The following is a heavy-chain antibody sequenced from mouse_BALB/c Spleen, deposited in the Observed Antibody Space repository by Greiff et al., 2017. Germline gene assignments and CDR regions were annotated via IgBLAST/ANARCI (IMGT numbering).Heavy chain of an antibody. CDR2: INPSNGGT. V-gene: IGHV1S81*02. CDR3: TRSGSNNRSYAMDD. D-gene: IGHD2-5*01. Sequence: QVQLQQPGAELVKPGASVKLSCKASGYTFTSYYMYWVKQRPGQGLEWIGGINPSNGGTNFNEKFKSKATLTVDKSSSTAYMQLSSLTSEDSAVYYCTRSGSNNRSYAMDDWGQGTSVTVSS. CDR1: GYTFTSYY. J-gene: IGHJ4*01.